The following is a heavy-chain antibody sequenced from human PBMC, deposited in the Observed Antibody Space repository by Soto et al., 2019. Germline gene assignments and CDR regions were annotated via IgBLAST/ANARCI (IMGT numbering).Heavy chain of an antibody. CDR1: GFTFSGYG. J-gene: IGHJ4*02. CDR3: AKEDPSGRYSLDY. CDR2: ISYYGTNE. V-gene: IGHV3-30*18. Sequence: QVQLVESGGGVVQPGRSLRLSCEASGFTFSGYGMHWVRQAPGQGLEWVAVISYYGTNEYYEDSVKGRFTISRDNSKNTLYLQMSSLRVEDTAVYFCAKEDPSGRYSLDYWGQGSQVTVSS. D-gene: IGHD1-26*01.